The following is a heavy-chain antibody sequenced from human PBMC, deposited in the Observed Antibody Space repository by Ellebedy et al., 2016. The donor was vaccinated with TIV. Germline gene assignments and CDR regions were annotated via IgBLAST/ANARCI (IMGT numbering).Heavy chain of an antibody. Sequence: SETLSLXXAVYGGSFSGYYWTWIRQPPGKGLEWIGEINHSGNSNYNTSLKSRVTISVDTSKNQFSLKLSSVTAADTAVYYCAKSLHYSRSSFFDFWGQGTLVTVSS. CDR1: GGSFSGYY. J-gene: IGHJ4*02. CDR2: INHSGNS. D-gene: IGHD6-6*01. V-gene: IGHV4-34*01. CDR3: AKSLHYSRSSFFDF.